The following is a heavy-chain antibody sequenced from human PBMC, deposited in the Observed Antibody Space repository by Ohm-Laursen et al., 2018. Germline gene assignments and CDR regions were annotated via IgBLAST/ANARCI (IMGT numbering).Heavy chain of an antibody. D-gene: IGHD3-10*01. V-gene: IGHV4-59*01. J-gene: IGHJ4*02. Sequence: SVTLSLTCTVSGGSISRYFWSWIRQPPGKGLVWIGYIYYSGSTNYNPSLKSRVTISGDTSKNQFSLKLSSAPAADTAVYYRARTVLLWFGELVYFDYWGQGTLVTVSS. CDR2: IYYSGST. CDR3: ARTVLLWFGELVYFDY. CDR1: GGSISRYF.